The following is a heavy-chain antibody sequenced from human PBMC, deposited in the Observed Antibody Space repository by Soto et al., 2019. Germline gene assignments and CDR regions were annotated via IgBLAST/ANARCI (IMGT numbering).Heavy chain of an antibody. D-gene: IGHD2-21*02. CDR1: GYTLTIYA. CDR2: INAGNGNT. Sequence: GAGAKVAGTASGYTLTIYAMPWVRQAPGQRLEWMGWINAGNGNTKYSQNFQDRVTFTVDASASTIDMDLSSLRSEDTAVYYCARGNTATADYWGQGTLVTVSS. V-gene: IGHV1-3*01. CDR3: ARGNTATADY. J-gene: IGHJ4*02.